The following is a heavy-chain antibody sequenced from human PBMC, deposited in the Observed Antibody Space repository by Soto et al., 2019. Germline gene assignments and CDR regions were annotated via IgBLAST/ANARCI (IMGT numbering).Heavy chain of an antibody. J-gene: IGHJ6*02. V-gene: IGHV3-23*01. CDR3: AKVASGDYVWGSYPIDYYYGMDL. Sequence: GSVDLNCLRHSPGKRLERVAAISVSGGRTYYADSVKGRFTISRDNSKNTLYLQMNSLRAEDTAVYYCAKVASGDYVWGSYPIDYYYGMDLWGQG. D-gene: IGHD3-16*02. CDR2: ISVSGGRT. CDR1: GSVD.